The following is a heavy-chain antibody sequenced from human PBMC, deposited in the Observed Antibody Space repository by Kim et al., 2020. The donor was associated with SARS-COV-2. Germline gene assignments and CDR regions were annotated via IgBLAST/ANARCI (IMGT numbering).Heavy chain of an antibody. J-gene: IGHJ4*02. CDR1: GFTFSSYA. Sequence: GGSLRLSCAASGFTFSSYAMHWVRQAPGKGLEWVAVISYDGSNKYYADSVKGRFTISRDNSKNTLYLQMNSLRAEDTAVYYCAKDPSSWYSFDYWGEGTLLTVSP. V-gene: IGHV3-30-3*01. D-gene: IGHD6-13*01. CDR3: AKDPSSWYSFDY. CDR2: ISYDGSNK.